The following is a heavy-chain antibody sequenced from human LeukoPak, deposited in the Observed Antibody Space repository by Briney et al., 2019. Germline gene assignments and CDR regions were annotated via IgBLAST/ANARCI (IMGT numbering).Heavy chain of an antibody. J-gene: IGHJ4*02. Sequence: PSETLSLTCTVSGGSISSSSYYWGWIRQPPGKGLERIGNIYYSGSTYYNPSLKSRVTISVDTSKNQFSLKLSSVTAADTAVYYCASVARDSSGYHYFDYWGQGTLVTVSS. V-gene: IGHV4-39*01. CDR3: ASVARDSSGYHYFDY. CDR1: GGSISSSSYY. CDR2: IYYSGST. D-gene: IGHD3-22*01.